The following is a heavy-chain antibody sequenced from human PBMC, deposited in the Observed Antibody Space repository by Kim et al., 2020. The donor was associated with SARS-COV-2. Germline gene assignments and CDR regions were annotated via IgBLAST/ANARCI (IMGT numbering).Heavy chain of an antibody. J-gene: IGHJ6*02. CDR3: AKDGVPGYQLLTYYYYYGMDV. CDR2: ISYDGSNK. Sequence: GGSLRLSCAASGFTFSSYGMHWVRQAPGKGLEWVAVISYDGSNKYYADSVKGRFTISRDNSKNTLYLQMNSLRAEDTAVYYCAKDGVPGYQLLTYYYYYGMDVWGQGTTVTVSS. V-gene: IGHV3-30*18. CDR1: GFTFSSYG. D-gene: IGHD2-2*01.